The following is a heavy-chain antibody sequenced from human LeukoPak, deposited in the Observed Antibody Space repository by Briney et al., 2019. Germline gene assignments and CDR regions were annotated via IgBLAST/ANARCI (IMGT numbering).Heavy chain of an antibody. V-gene: IGHV4-30-4*01. D-gene: IGHD2-15*01. J-gene: IGHJ5*02. Sequence: SETLSLTCTVSGGSISSGDYYWSWIRQPPGKGLEWIGYIYYNPSLKSRVTISVDTPKNQFSLKLSSVTAADTAVYYCARGAPIVVVVAATEVNWFDPWGQGTLVTVSS. CDR3: ARGAPIVVVVAATEVNWFDP. CDR1: GGSISSGDYY. CDR2: IY.